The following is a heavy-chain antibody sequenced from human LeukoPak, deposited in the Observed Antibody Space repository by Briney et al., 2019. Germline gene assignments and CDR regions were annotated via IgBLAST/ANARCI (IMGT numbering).Heavy chain of an antibody. V-gene: IGHV3-23*01. D-gene: IGHD3-22*01. Sequence: GGSLRLSCDPSGFTFSIYAMSWVRQGTGKGLEWVSSITSRGEVTYYADSVKGRFTISRDNSRYTLFLQMNSLTAEDTAVYYCAKDRPNYYHSNGHYYRRDGDSWGQGTLVTVSS. J-gene: IGHJ5*01. CDR2: ITSRGEVT. CDR1: GFTFSIYA. CDR3: AKDRPNYYHSNGHYYRRDGDS.